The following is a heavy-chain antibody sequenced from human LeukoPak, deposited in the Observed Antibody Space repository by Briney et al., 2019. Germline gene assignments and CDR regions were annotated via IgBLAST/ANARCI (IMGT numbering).Heavy chain of an antibody. CDR2: ISSSGSTI. V-gene: IGHV3-11*04. CDR3: ARGTAYYYDSRQSYFDY. J-gene: IGHJ4*02. D-gene: IGHD3-22*01. CDR1: GGSISSYY. Sequence: LSLTCTVSGGSISSYYWSWIRQAPGKGLEWVSYISSSGSTIYYADSVKGRFTISRDNAKNSLYLQMNSLRAEDTAVYYCARGTAYYYDSRQSYFDYWGQGTLVTVSS.